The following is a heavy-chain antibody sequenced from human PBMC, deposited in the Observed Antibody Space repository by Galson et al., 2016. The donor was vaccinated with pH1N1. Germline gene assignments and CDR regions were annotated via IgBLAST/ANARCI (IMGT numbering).Heavy chain of an antibody. CDR1: GFTFSSYD. CDR3: AKAPHGLADFDY. CDR2: ITGSGGSS. J-gene: IGHJ4*02. V-gene: IGHV3-23*01. Sequence: SLRLSCAASGFTFSSYDMSWVRQAPGKGLEWVSAITGSGGSSYYADSVKGRLTISRDKSKNTLYLQMNSLRAEDTAVYYCAKAPHGLADFDYWGQGTLVTVSS.